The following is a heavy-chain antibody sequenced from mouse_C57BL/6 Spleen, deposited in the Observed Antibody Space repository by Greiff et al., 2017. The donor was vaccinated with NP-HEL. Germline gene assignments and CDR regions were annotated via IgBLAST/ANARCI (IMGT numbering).Heavy chain of an antibody. V-gene: IGHV1-52*01. D-gene: IGHD1-1*01. Sequence: VQLQQSGAELVRPGSSVKLSCKASGYTFTSYWMHWVKQRPIQGLEWIGNIDPSDSETHYNQKFKDKATLTVDNSSSTAYMQLSSLTSEDSAVYYCARRDYGSSYGYFDVWGTGTTVTVSS. J-gene: IGHJ1*03. CDR2: IDPSDSET. CDR1: GYTFTSYW. CDR3: ARRDYGSSYGYFDV.